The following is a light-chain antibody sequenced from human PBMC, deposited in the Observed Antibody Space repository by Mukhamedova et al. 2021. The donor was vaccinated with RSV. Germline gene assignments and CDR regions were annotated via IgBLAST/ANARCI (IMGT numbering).Light chain of an antibody. Sequence: PGERATLSCRASQSVSSSYLAWYQQKPGQAPRLLIYGASSRATGIPDFTLTISRLEPEDFAVYSCQQYYSSPRTFGQGTKVEIK. CDR1: QSVSSSY. J-gene: IGKJ1*01. V-gene: IGKV3-20*01. CDR2: GAS. CDR3: QQYYSSPRT.